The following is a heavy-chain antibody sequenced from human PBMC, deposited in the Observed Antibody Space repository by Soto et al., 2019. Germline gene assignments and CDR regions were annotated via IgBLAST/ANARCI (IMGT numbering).Heavy chain of an antibody. CDR2: INPNSGGT. J-gene: IGHJ4*02. D-gene: IGHD1-26*01. CDR3: ASAKTISPAGATTTSFDS. V-gene: IGHV1-2*04. Sequence: SCKASGYTFTGYYMHWVREAPGQGPEWMGWINPNSGGTNYAQKFQGWVTMTRDTSISTAYMELSRLRSDDTAVYYCASAKTISPAGATTTSFDSRGQAPLVTVSS. CDR1: GYTFTGYY.